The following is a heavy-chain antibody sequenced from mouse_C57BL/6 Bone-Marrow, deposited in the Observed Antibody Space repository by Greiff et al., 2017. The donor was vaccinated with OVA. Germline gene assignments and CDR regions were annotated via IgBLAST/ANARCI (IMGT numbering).Heavy chain of an antibody. CDR1: GYSFTGYY. D-gene: IGHD4-1*01. J-gene: IGHJ3*01. V-gene: IGHV1-42*01. Sequence: EVKLMESGPELVKPGASVKISCKASGYSFTGYYMNWVKQSPEKSLEWIGEINPSTGGTTYNQKFKAKATLTVDKSSSTAYMQLKSLTSEDAAVYDFARGGTSPFAYWGQGTLVTVSA. CDR3: ARGGTSPFAY. CDR2: INPSTGGT.